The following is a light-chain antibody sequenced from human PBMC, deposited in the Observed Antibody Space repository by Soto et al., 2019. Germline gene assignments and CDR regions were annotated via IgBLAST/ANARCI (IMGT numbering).Light chain of an antibody. CDR1: LSDVGVYEC. CDR2: DVN. V-gene: IGLV2-11*01. Sequence: QSALIQPGSVSASLGQSVSISCTGTLSDVGVYECVSWYQQQPNKAPILMIYDVNKRASGVPDRFSGSKSGNAASLTISGLQVADEADYYCCIYATKYIFGTVTKVTVL. J-gene: IGLJ1*01. CDR3: CIYATKYI.